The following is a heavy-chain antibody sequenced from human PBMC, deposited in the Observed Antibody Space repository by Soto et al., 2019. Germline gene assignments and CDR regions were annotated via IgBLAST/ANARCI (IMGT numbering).Heavy chain of an antibody. CDR2: IXPXXGXX. CDR3: ARPYSSSWWDY. Sequence: ASVKFASGGSGYTFTSHYMHWVRQAPGQGXXXXGXIXPXXGXXXYAQKFQGRVTVTRDTSTSTVYMELSSLRSEDTAVYYCARPYSSSWWDYWGQGTMVTVS. J-gene: IGHJ4*02. D-gene: IGHD6-13*01. CDR1: GYTFTSHY. V-gene: IGHV1-46*01.